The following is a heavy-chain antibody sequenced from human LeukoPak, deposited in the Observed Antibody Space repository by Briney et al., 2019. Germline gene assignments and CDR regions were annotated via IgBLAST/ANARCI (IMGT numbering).Heavy chain of an antibody. CDR3: ARISLGAIWGYYYGMDV. CDR1: GGTFSSYA. D-gene: IGHD1-26*01. J-gene: IGHJ6*02. CDR2: IIPIFGTA. V-gene: IGHV1-69*01. Sequence: ASVNVSCKASGGTFSSYAISWVRQAPGQGLEWMGGIIPIFGTANYAQKFQGRATITADESTSTAYMELSSLRSEGTAVFYCARISLGAIWGYYYGMDVWGQGTTVTVSS.